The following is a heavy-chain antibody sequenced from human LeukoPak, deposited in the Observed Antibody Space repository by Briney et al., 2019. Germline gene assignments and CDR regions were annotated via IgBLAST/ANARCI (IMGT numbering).Heavy chain of an antibody. CDR1: GFTFSSYA. CDR3: AKTASGSYYGYYFDY. CDR2: ISGSGGST. D-gene: IGHD1-26*01. J-gene: IGHJ4*02. Sequence: GGSLRPSCAASGFTFSSYAMSWVRQAPGKGLEWVSAISGSGGSTYYADSVKGRFTISRDNSKNTLYLQMNSLRAEDTAVYYCAKTASGSYYGYYFDYWGQGTLVTVSS. V-gene: IGHV3-23*01.